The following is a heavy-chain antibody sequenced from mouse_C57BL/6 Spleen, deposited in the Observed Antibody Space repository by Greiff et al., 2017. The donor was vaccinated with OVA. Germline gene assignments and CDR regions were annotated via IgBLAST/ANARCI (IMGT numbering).Heavy chain of an antibody. Sequence: QVQLKQPGAELVKPGASVKLSCKASGYTFTSYWMHWVKQRPGRGLEWIGRIDPNSGGTKYNEKFKSKATLTVDKPSSTAYMQLSSLTSEDSAVYYCARKWEYDVRYAMDYWGQGTSVTVSS. CDR2: IDPNSGGT. CDR3: ARKWEYDVRYAMDY. CDR1: GYTFTSYW. J-gene: IGHJ4*01. D-gene: IGHD2-14*01. V-gene: IGHV1-72*01.